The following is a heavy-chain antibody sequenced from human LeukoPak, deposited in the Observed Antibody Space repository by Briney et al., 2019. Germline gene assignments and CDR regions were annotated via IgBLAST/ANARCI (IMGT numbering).Heavy chain of an antibody. V-gene: IGHV3-43*02. J-gene: IGHJ4*02. D-gene: IGHD3-22*01. Sequence: GGSLRLSCAASGFTFDDYAMHWVRQAPGKGLEWVSPISGDGGSTYYADSVKGRSTISRDNSKNSLYLQMNSLRTEDTALYYCAKDWGAYYDSSGFYSGDFDYWGQGTLVTVSS. CDR2: ISGDGGST. CDR3: AKDWGAYYDSSGFYSGDFDY. CDR1: GFTFDDYA.